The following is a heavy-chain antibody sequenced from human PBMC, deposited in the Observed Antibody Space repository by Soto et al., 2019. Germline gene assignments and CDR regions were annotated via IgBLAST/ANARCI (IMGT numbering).Heavy chain of an antibody. Sequence: LSLPGSVSGVSISRYYWSWIRQPPWKGLEWIGYAYYSGDTGYNPSLQSRVTMAVDTSKNQVSLKLTSVTAADTAVYYCARDRSTYGGGGTGEVKENWFDPWGQGALVTVSS. CDR1: GVSISRYY. V-gene: IGHV4-59*01. CDR3: ARDRSTYGGGGTGEVKENWFDP. CDR2: AYYSGDT. J-gene: IGHJ5*02. D-gene: IGHD2-8*01.